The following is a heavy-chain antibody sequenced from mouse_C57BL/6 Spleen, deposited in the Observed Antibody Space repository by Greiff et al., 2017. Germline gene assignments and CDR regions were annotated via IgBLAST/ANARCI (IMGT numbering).Heavy chain of an antibody. CDR1: GFNIKNTY. Sequence: VQLKQSVAELVRPGASVKLSCTASGFNIKNTYMHWVKQRPEQGLEWIGRIDPANGNTKYAPKFQGKATITADTSSNTAYLQLSSLTSEDTAIYYGASSDYCSGSSYVGAMDYWGQGTSVTVSS. J-gene: IGHJ4*01. CDR3: ASSDYCSGSSYVGAMDY. CDR2: IDPANGNT. V-gene: IGHV14-3*01. D-gene: IGHD1-1*01.